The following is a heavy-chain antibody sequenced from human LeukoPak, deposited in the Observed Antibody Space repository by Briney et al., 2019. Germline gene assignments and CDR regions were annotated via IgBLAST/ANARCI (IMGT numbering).Heavy chain of an antibody. CDR3: AREGRRVGARY. D-gene: IGHD1-26*01. CDR2: IYYSGST. CDR1: GGSISSGDYY. Sequence: PSQTLSLTCTVSGGSISSGDYYWSWIRQPPGKGLEWIGYIYYSGSTYYNPSLKSRVTTPVDTSKNQFSLKLSSVTAADTAVYYCAREGRRVGARYWGQGTLVTVSS. V-gene: IGHV4-30-4*01. J-gene: IGHJ4*02.